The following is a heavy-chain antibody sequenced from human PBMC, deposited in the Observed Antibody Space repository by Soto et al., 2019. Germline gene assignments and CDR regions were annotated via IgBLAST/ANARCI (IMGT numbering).Heavy chain of an antibody. CDR3: ASPMVRGEGGFDP. CDR1: GGSFSGYY. D-gene: IGHD3-10*01. CDR2: INHSGST. V-gene: IGHV4-34*01. J-gene: IGHJ5*02. Sequence: QVQLQQWGAGLLKPSETLSLTCAVYGGSFSGYYWSWIRQPPGKGLGWIGEINHSGSTNYNPSLKSRVTISVDTSKNQFSLKLSSVTAADTAVYYCASPMVRGEGGFDPWGQGTLVTVSS.